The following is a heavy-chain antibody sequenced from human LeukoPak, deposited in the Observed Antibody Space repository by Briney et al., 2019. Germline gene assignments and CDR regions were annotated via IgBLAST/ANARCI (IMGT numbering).Heavy chain of an antibody. CDR1: GFTFSNAW. D-gene: IGHD6-19*01. CDR2: ISSSSSYI. Sequence: GGSLRLSCAASGFTFSNAWMNWDRQAPGKGLEWVSSISSSSSYIYYADSVKGRFTISRDNAKNSLYLQMNSLRAEDTAVYYCARDRGSGWSYYYGMDVWGQGTTVTVSS. J-gene: IGHJ6*02. CDR3: ARDRGSGWSYYYGMDV. V-gene: IGHV3-21*01.